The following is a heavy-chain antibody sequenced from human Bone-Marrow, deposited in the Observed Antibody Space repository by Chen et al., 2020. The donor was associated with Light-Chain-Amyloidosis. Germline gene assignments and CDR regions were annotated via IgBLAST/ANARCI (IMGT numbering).Heavy chain of an antibody. J-gene: IGHJ3*02. D-gene: IGHD3-9*01. V-gene: IGHV3-23*04. CDR3: AKDISYDDILPGYPADAFDI. Sequence: EVQLVESGGGLLQRGGSLRLSCAASGFAFSRYAMRWVRQAPGKGLEWVSTISGSGGSRYYGDAVKGRLTISRDNSKNALFLQMNSLRAEDTAVYYCAKDISYDDILPGYPADAFDIWGQGTMVTVSS. CDR1: GFAFSRYA. CDR2: ISGSGGSR.